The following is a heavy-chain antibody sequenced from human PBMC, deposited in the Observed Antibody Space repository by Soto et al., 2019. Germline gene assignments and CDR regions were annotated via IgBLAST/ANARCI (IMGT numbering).Heavy chain of an antibody. CDR3: ARVAGGYYTGAFDI. CDR1: GFTFSSYS. J-gene: IGHJ3*02. D-gene: IGHD3-3*01. V-gene: IGHV3-48*01. Sequence: GGSLRLSCAASGFTFSSYSMNWVRQAPGKGLEWVSYISSSSSTIYYADSVKGRFTISRDNAKNSLYLQMNSLRAEDTAVYYCARVAGGYYTGAFDIWGQGTMVTVSS. CDR2: ISSSSSTI.